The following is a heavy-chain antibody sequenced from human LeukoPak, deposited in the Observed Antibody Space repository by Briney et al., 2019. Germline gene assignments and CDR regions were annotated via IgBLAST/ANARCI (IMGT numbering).Heavy chain of an antibody. CDR2: IYYSGST. V-gene: IGHV4-39*07. CDR1: GGSISSSSYY. J-gene: IGHJ5*02. D-gene: IGHD6-19*01. CDR3: ARMPGGVAGTQTTNNWFDP. Sequence: SETLSLTCTVSGGSISSSSYYWGWIRQPPGKGLEWIGSIYYSGSTYYNPSLKSRVTISVDTSKNQFSLKPSSVTAADTAVYYCARMPGGVAGTQTTNNWFDPWGQGTLVTVSS.